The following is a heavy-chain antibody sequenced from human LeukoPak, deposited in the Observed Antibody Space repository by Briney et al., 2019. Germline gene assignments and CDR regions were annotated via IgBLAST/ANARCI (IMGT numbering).Heavy chain of an antibody. J-gene: IGHJ4*02. CDR2: ISSSSSYT. Sequence: GGSLRLSCAASGFTFSDYYMSWIRQAPGKGLEWVSYISSSSSYTNYADSVKGRFTISRDNAKNSLYLQMNSLRAEDTAVYYCARERSSGGDPYYFDYWGQGTLVTVSS. D-gene: IGHD2-21*02. CDR3: ARERSSGGDPYYFDY. V-gene: IGHV3-11*06. CDR1: GFTFSDYY.